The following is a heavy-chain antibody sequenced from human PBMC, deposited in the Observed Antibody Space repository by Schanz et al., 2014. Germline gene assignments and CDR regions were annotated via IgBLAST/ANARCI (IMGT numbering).Heavy chain of an antibody. CDR1: GYTFTNYG. V-gene: IGHV1-2*04. CDR2: INPNSGTT. D-gene: IGHD2-15*01. J-gene: IGHJ5*02. Sequence: QVQLVQSGAEVKKPGASVGVSCKASGYTFTNYGVTWVRQAPGQGLEWMGWINPNSGTTNYAQKFQGWVTMTRDTSISTAYMELSSLRSEDTAVYYCARGRGCTGGSCYSWFDLWGQGTLXTVAS. CDR3: ARGRGCTGGSCYSWFDL.